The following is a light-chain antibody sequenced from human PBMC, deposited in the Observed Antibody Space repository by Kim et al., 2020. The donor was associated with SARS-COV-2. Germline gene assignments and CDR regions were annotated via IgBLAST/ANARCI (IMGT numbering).Light chain of an antibody. V-gene: IGLV2-14*01. CDR2: DVT. J-gene: IGLJ2*01. Sequence: QSALTQPASVSGSPGQSITLSCTGSGSGVGGYSHVSWHQQYPGKAPKIMIYDVTKRPSGVSNRFSGSKSGNTASLTISGLQAEDEADYYCSSYSSTSTLVFGGGTQISVL. CDR1: GSGVGGYSH. CDR3: SSYSSTSTLV.